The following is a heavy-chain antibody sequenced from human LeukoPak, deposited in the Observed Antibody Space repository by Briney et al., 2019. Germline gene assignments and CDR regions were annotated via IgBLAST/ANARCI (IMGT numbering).Heavy chain of an antibody. D-gene: IGHD4/OR15-4a*01. Sequence: GGSLRLSCEASGFVYDNYVMTWVRQVPGKGLEWVCGINWNVGMIVYADSVKGRFTISRDNAKNSLYLQMNSLRVEDTALYYCARGEILRGAGKDPPYYMDVWGKAITVIVSS. V-gene: IGHV3-20*04. CDR3: ARGEILRGAGKDPPYYMDV. CDR2: INWNVGMI. J-gene: IGHJ6*03. CDR1: GFVYDNYV.